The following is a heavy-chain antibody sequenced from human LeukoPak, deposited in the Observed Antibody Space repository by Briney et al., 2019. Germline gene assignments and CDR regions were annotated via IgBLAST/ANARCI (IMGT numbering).Heavy chain of an antibody. Sequence: GGSLRLSCAASGFTFSSYWMSWVRQAPGKGLEWVANIKQDGSEKYYVDSVKGRFTISRDNAKNSLYLQMNSLRAEDTAVYYCERDSDCGSTSCYTHYYYGMDVWGQGTTVTVSS. D-gene: IGHD2-2*02. J-gene: IGHJ6*02. CDR1: GFTFSSYW. V-gene: IGHV3-7*01. CDR2: IKQDGSEK. CDR3: ERDSDCGSTSCYTHYYYGMDV.